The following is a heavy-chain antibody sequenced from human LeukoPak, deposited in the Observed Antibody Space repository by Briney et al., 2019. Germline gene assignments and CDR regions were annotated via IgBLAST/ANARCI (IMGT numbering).Heavy chain of an antibody. CDR1: GGFTNDYY. J-gene: IGHJ6*03. Sequence: PSETLSLTCSVSGGFTNDYYWTWIRQSAGKGLEWVGRIQTTGRTHYKPSLKSRGTTSGDKSKKQISMKLASVTGADTAVYYCARGVQVRGGSTFVYQYYYMDVWGRGTTVTVSS. CDR2: IQTTGRT. D-gene: IGHD3-10*01. CDR3: ARGVQVRGGSTFVYQYYYMDV. V-gene: IGHV4-4*07.